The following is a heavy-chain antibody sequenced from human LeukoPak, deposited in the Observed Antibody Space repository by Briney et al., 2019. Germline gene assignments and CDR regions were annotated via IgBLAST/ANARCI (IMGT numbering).Heavy chain of an antibody. CDR1: TGSFSGYY. Sequence: SESRSPACAVDTGSFSGYYCSWNRQPPKGGMGWIGEINHSGSTNYNPSFKGRATISVDTSKNQLSLKRRSVTAADTAVYSFARDTTGEFDPWGQGTLVTVSS. J-gene: IGHJ5*02. D-gene: IGHD7-27*01. CDR2: INHSGST. V-gene: IGHV4-34*01. CDR3: ARDTTGEFDP.